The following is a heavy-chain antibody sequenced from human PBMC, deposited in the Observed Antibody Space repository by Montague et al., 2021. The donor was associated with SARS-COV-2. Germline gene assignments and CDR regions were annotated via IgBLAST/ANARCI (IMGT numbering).Heavy chain of an antibody. D-gene: IGHD2-8*02. CDR3: ARGTAYDHVYY. V-gene: IGHV4-30-2*01. CDR1: GXSISSGGYS. J-gene: IGHJ4*02. CDR2: IDHSGST. Sequence: TLSLTCAVSGXSISSGGYSWNWIRQPPGKGLEWIGYIDHSGSTYYNPSLKSRVTISLDSSKNQFSLNLTSVTAADTAIYYCARGTAYDHVYYWGQGAPVTVAS.